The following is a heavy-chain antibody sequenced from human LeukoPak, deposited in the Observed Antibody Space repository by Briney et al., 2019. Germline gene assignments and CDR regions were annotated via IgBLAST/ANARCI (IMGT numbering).Heavy chain of an antibody. Sequence: PSETLSLTCAVYGGSFSGYYWSWIRQPPGKGLEWIGEINHSGSTNYNPSLKRRGTVSVDTSKNHFSLKVISVTAADTAVYYCARMYPLYYMDVGGKGTTVTVSS. CDR2: INHSGST. V-gene: IGHV4-34*01. CDR3: ARMYPLYYMDV. CDR1: GGSFSGYY. D-gene: IGHD2-2*01. J-gene: IGHJ6*03.